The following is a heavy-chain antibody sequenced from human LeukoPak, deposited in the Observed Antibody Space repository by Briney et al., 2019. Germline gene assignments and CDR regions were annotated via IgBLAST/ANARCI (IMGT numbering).Heavy chain of an antibody. CDR3: ARSTPGTTWWFDP. D-gene: IGHD1-1*01. CDR1: GGTFSSYA. CDR2: IIPIFGTA. J-gene: IGHJ5*02. V-gene: IGHV1-69*05. Sequence: VASVKVSCKASGGTFSSYAISWVRQAPGQGLEWMGGIIPIFGTANYAQKFQGRVTITTDESTSTAYMELSSLRSEDTAVYYCARSTPGTTWWFDPWGQGTLVTVSS.